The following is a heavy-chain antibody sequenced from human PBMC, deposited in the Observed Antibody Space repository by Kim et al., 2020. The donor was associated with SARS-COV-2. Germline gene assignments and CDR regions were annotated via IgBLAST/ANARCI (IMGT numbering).Heavy chain of an antibody. CDR1: GGSIRSGGKF. D-gene: IGHD2-2*01. CDR2: ISYSGNP. CDR3: ARGQPLDY. J-gene: IGHJ4*01. V-gene: IGHV4-31*03. Sequence: SETLSLTCSVSGGSIRSGGKFWTWIRQHPAKGLEWIGYISYSGNPHYSPSLRSRISISLQTSENQFSLELTSVTAADTAVYYCARGQPLDYWGHGILVTV.